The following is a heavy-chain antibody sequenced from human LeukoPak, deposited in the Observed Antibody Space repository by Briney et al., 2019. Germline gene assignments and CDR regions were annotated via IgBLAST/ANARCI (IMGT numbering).Heavy chain of an antibody. CDR2: ISSSSSYI. J-gene: IGHJ5*02. CDR3: ARENVIGYSSSRGWFDP. CDR1: GFTFSSYG. D-gene: IGHD6-13*01. Sequence: PGGSLRLSCAASGFTFSSYGMNWVRQAPGKGLEWVSSISSSSSYIYYADSVKGRFTISRDNSKNTLYLQMNSLRAEDTAVYYCARENVIGYSSSRGWFDPWGQGTLVTVSS. V-gene: IGHV3-21*01.